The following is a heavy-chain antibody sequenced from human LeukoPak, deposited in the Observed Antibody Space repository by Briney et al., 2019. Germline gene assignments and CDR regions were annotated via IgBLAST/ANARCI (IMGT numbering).Heavy chain of an antibody. CDR1: GFTFSSYG. D-gene: IGHD3-10*01. V-gene: IGHV3-30*02. CDR2: IRYDGSNK. J-gene: IGHJ4*02. Sequence: PGGSLRLSCAASGFTFSSYGMHWVRQAPGKGLEWVAFIRYDGSNKYYADSVKGRFTISRDNSKNTLYLQMNSLRAEDTAVYYCARDRVVRTFIAYYFDSWGRGTLVTVSS. CDR3: ARDRVVRTFIAYYFDS.